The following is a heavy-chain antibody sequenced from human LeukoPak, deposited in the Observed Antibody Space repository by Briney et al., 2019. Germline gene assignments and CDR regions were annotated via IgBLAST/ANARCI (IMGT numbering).Heavy chain of an antibody. CDR1: GFTFTNAW. V-gene: IGHV3-15*01. D-gene: IGHD3-10*01. J-gene: IGHJ4*02. Sequence: PGGSLRLSCAASGFTFTNAWMSWVRQAPGKGLEWVGRIKRKTDGGTTDYAAPVRDRFTISRDNSKNMLYLQMNSLRAEDTAVYYCAKPYYYGSRSYMDYWGQGTLVTVSS. CDR2: IKRKTDGGTT. CDR3: AKPYYYGSRSYMDY.